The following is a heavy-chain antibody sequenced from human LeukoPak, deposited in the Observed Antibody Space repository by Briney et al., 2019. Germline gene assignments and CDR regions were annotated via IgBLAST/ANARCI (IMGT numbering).Heavy chain of an antibody. Sequence: PSETLSLTCTVSGGSISSSSYYWGWIRQPPGKGLEWIGSIYYSGSTYYNPSLKSRVTISVDTSKNQFSLKLSSVTAADTAVYYCARRLRNRYSSSWYGAPSFAFDIWGQGTMVTVSS. V-gene: IGHV4-39*07. D-gene: IGHD6-13*01. CDR1: GGSISSSSYY. CDR2: IYYSGST. CDR3: ARRLRNRYSSSWYGAPSFAFDI. J-gene: IGHJ3*02.